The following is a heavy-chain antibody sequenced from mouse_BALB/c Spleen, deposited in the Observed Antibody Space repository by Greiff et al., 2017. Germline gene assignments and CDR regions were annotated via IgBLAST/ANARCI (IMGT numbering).Heavy chain of an antibody. D-gene: IGHD2-1*01. Sequence: QVQLKQSGPGLVQPSQSLSITCTVSGFSLTSYGVHWVRQSPGKGLEWLGVIWSGGSTDYNAAFISRLSISKDNSKSQVFFKMNSLQANDTAIYYCARNFYGNYGDAMDYWGQGTSVTVSS. CDR2: IWSGGST. J-gene: IGHJ4*01. V-gene: IGHV2-2*02. CDR3: ARNFYGNYGDAMDY. CDR1: GFSLTSYG.